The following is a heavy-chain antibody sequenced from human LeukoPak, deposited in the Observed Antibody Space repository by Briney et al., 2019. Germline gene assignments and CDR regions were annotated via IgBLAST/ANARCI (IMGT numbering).Heavy chain of an antibody. Sequence: PSETLSLTCTVSGDSICSTSHYWGWIRQPPGKGLEWIGCIYFSGSNYYNPSLKSRLTISVDTSKNQFSLKLSSVTAADTAVYYCARQGYDMSWFDPWGQGTLVTVSS. CDR1: GDSICSTSHY. CDR3: ARQGYDMSWFDP. V-gene: IGHV4-39*01. J-gene: IGHJ5*02. CDR2: IYFSGSN. D-gene: IGHD3-9*01.